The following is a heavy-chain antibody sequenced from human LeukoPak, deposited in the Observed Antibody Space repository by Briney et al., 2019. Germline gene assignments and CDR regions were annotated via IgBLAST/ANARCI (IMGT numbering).Heavy chain of an antibody. V-gene: IGHV4-59*08. CDR3: ARHLREFDFDY. CDR1: GGSISSYY. D-gene: IGHD3-10*01. CDR2: IYYSGST. J-gene: IGHJ4*02. Sequence: SGTLSLTCTVSGGSISSYYWSWIRQPPGKGLEWIGYIYYSGSTNYNPSLKSRVTISVDTSKNQFSLKLSSVTAADTAVYYCARHLREFDFDYWGQGTLVTVSS.